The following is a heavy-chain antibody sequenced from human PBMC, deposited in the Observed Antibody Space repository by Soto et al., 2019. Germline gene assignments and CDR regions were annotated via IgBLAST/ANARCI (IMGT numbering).Heavy chain of an antibody. J-gene: IGHJ6*02. CDR2: IYFGGST. V-gene: IGHV4-30-2*01. Sequence: ASETLSLTCAVSGGSISSAGYSWNWIRQPPGKGLEWIGYIYFGGSTYYNPSLKSRVTIDRSDTQFSLNSLRAEDTAVYYCAKDWGRFGDHYYYYGMDVWGQGTTVTVSS. CDR3: AKDWGRFGDHYYYYGMDV. CDR1: GGSISSAGYS. D-gene: IGHD3-10*01.